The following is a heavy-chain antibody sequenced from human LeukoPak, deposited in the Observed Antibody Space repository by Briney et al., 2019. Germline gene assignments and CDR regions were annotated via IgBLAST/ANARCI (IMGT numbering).Heavy chain of an antibody. CDR3: AKVNSGSFDY. Sequence: GGSLRLSCAASGFTFSGYWMSWVRQAPGKGLEWVANIKQDGSEKYYVDSVKGRFTISRDNAKNSLYLHMNSLRAEDTAVYYCAKVNSGSFDYWVQGTLVTVSS. CDR2: IKQDGSEK. D-gene: IGHD1-26*01. J-gene: IGHJ4*02. V-gene: IGHV3-7*03. CDR1: GFTFSGYW.